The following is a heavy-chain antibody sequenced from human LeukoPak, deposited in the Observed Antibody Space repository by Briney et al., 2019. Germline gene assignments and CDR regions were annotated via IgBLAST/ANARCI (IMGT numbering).Heavy chain of an antibody. CDR3: ARDRYCSSTSCYTGAPRKNWFDP. J-gene: IGHJ5*02. Sequence: PAASVKVSCKASGGTFSSYAISWVRQAPGQGLEWMGRINPNSGGTNYAQKFQGRVTMTRDTSISTAYMELSRLRSDDTAVYYCARDRYCSSTSCYTGAPRKNWFDPWGQGTLVTVSS. D-gene: IGHD2-2*02. CDR1: GGTFSSYA. CDR2: INPNSGGT. V-gene: IGHV1-2*06.